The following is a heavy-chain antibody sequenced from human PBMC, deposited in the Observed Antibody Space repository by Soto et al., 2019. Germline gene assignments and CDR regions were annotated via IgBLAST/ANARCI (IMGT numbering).Heavy chain of an antibody. CDR3: ARGRPYYYGSGTRLGDWFDP. CDR2: TNPNSGGT. V-gene: IGHV1-2*02. CDR1: GYTFTGYY. J-gene: IGHJ5*02. Sequence: ASVKVSCKASGYTFTGYYMHWVRQAPGQGLEWMGWTNPNSGGTNYAQKFQGRVTMTRDTSISTAYMELSRLRSDDTAVYYCARGRPYYYGSGTRLGDWFDPWGQGTLVTVSS. D-gene: IGHD3-10*01.